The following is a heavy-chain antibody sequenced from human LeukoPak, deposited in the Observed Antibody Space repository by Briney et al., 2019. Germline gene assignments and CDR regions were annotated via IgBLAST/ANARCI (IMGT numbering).Heavy chain of an antibody. D-gene: IGHD2-15*01. CDR1: GFTFDDYG. Sequence: GGSLRLSCAASGFTFDDYGMSWVRQAPGKGLEWVASINQDESAKRYVDSVKGRFTISRDNAKNSLYLQMNSLRAEDTAVYYCARVLRYCSGGNCYSGGLGYMDVWGKGTTVTISS. CDR2: INQDESAK. V-gene: IGHV3-7*03. CDR3: ARVLRYCSGGNCYSGGLGYMDV. J-gene: IGHJ6*03.